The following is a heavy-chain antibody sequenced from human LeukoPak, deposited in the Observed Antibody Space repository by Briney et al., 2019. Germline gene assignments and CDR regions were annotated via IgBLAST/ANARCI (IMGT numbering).Heavy chain of an antibody. CDR2: IIPIFGTA. Sequence: ASVKVSCKASGGTFSSNAISWVRQAPGQGLEWMGGIIPIFGTANYAQKFQGRVTITADESTSTAYMELSSLRSEDTAVYYCARDGGRLGELYFDYWGQGTLVTVSS. CDR3: ARDGGRLGELYFDY. V-gene: IGHV1-69*13. D-gene: IGHD3-10*01. CDR1: GGTFSSNA. J-gene: IGHJ4*02.